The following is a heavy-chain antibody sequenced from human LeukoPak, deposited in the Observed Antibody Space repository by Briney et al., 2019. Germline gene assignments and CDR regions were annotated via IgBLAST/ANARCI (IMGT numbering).Heavy chain of an antibody. J-gene: IGHJ2*01. V-gene: IGHV4-59*01. D-gene: IGHD3-16*01. CDR2: IYYSGSS. CDR3: ASQIGTGTGTFHLDL. Sequence: SETLSLTCTVSGGSISNYFWSRIRQPPGKGLEWIGYIYYSGSSNYNPSLKSRVTISVDTSKNQLSLKLRSVTAADTAVYYCASQIGTGTGTFHLDLWGRGTLVTVSS. CDR1: GGSISNYF.